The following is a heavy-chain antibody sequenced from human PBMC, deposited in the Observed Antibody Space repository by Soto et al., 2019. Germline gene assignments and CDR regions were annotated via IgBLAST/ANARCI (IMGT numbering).Heavy chain of an antibody. CDR1: GYTFTGYY. J-gene: IGHJ6*03. D-gene: IGHD3-10*01. CDR2: INPNSGGT. CDR3: ARGTGVRGIYYMDV. V-gene: IGHV1-2*04. Sequence: ASVKVSCKASGYTFTGYYMHWVRQAPGQGLEWMGWINPNSGGTNYAQKFQGWVTMTRDTSISTAYMELSRLRSDDTAVYYCARGTGVRGIYYMDVGGKGTTVTVSS.